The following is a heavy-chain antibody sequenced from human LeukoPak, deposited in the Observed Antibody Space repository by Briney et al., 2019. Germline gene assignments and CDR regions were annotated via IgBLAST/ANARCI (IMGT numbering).Heavy chain of an antibody. V-gene: IGHV3-33*01. D-gene: IGHD3-22*01. CDR1: GFTFSSYG. Sequence: GGSLRLSCAASGFTFSSYGMHWVRQAPGKGLEWVAVIWYDGSNKYYADSVKGRFTISRDNAKNSLYLQMNSLRAEDTAVYYCARGGYYDSSGYYVFDYWGQGTLVTVSS. CDR3: ARGGYYDSSGYYVFDY. CDR2: IWYDGSNK. J-gene: IGHJ4*02.